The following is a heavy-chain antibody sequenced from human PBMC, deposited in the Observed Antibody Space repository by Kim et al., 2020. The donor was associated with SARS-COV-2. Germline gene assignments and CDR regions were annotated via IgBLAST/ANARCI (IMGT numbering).Heavy chain of an antibody. Sequence: SVKVSCKASGGTFGSYVLSWVRQAPGQELEWMGGTIPVFGSPSYPQKFQDRVIITADESSSTVYMELSSLGFEDTAIYYCAREDYGSGSSTNRDYWGQGTPVTVSS. CDR3: AREDYGSGSSTNRDY. V-gene: IGHV1-69*13. CDR1: GGTFGSYV. CDR2: TIPVFGSP. J-gene: IGHJ4*02. D-gene: IGHD3-10*01.